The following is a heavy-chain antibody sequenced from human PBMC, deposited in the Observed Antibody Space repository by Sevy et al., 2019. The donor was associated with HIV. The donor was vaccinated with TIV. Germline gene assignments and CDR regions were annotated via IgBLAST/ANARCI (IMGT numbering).Heavy chain of an antibody. J-gene: IGHJ4*02. CDR3: ASEIVGGTTLFEY. CDR1: GFTFSAYW. CDR2: LSQDGSRK. V-gene: IGHV3-7*01. D-gene: IGHD1-26*01. Sequence: GGSLRLSCAASGFTFSAYWMSWVRQAPGKGLEWLAHLSQDGSRKDYLDSVKGRFTISRDNAKDSLYLQMNSLRAEATAVYYCASEIVGGTTLFEYWGQGTLVTVSS.